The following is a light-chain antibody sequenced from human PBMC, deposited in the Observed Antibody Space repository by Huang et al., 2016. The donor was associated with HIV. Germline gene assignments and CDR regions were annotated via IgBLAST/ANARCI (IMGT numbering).Light chain of an antibody. CDR3: QQNDNVPIT. CDR2: DAS. Sequence: DIQMTQSPSSLSASVGDRVSITCQASQDISNYLNWYQHKPGKAPKLLIFDASNLERGVPSRFSGSGSGTTFTFTISSLQPEDIATYYCQQNDNVPITVGQGTRLEIK. J-gene: IGKJ5*01. V-gene: IGKV1-33*01. CDR1: QDISNY.